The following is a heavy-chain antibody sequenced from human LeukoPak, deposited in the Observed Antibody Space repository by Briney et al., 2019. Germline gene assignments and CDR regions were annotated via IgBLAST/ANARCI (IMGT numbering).Heavy chain of an antibody. J-gene: IGHJ3*02. CDR2: ISSGSSYT. CDR3: ARASGWPTISPRCFDI. Sequence: PGGSLRLSCAASRFTFSNYYMSWIRQAPGKGLEWVSYISSGSSYTNYADSVKGRFTISRDNAKNSLYLQMNSLRAEDTAVYYCARASGWPTISPRCFDIWGQGTMVTVSS. V-gene: IGHV3-11*05. CDR1: RFTFSNYY. D-gene: IGHD6-19*01.